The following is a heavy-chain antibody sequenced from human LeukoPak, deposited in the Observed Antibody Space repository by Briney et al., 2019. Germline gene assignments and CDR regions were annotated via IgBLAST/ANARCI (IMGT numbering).Heavy chain of an antibody. CDR1: GFTFSSYG. CDR3: AKDPVVTIFGVVSGYFQH. CDR2: IRYDGSNK. J-gene: IGHJ1*01. D-gene: IGHD3-3*01. Sequence: GGSLRLSCAASGFTFSSYGMHWVRQAPGMGLEWVAFIRYDGSNKYYADSVKGRFTISRDNSKNTLYLQMNSLRAEDTAVYYCAKDPVVTIFGVVSGYFQHWGQGTLVTVSS. V-gene: IGHV3-30*02.